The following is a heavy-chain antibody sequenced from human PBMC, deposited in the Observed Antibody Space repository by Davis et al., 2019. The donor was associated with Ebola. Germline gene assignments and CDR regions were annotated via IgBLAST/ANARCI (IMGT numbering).Heavy chain of an antibody. CDR1: GGSLSSSNW. CDR3: ARIREYYYDSSGYYSSRWFDP. V-gene: IGHV4-4*02. D-gene: IGHD3-22*01. Sequence: SETLSLTCAVSGGSLSSSNWWSWVRQPPGKGLEWIGALYHSGRTNYNPSLKSRVTISVDKSKNQFSLKLSSVTAADTAVYYCARIREYYYDSSGYYSSRWFDPWGQGTLVTVSS. CDR2: LYHSGRT. J-gene: IGHJ5*02.